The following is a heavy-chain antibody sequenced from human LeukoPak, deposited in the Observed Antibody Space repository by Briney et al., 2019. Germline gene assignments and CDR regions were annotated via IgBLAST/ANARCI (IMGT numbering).Heavy chain of an antibody. Sequence: ASVKVSCKASGYTFTGYYMHWVRQAPGQGLEWMGWINPNSGGTNYAQKFQGRVTMTRDTSISTAYMELSRLRSDDTAVYYCARTYCSSTSCPPTRSGFDPWGQGTLVTVSS. V-gene: IGHV1-2*02. CDR1: GYTFTGYY. J-gene: IGHJ5*02. D-gene: IGHD2-2*01. CDR2: INPNSGGT. CDR3: ARTYCSSTSCPPTRSGFDP.